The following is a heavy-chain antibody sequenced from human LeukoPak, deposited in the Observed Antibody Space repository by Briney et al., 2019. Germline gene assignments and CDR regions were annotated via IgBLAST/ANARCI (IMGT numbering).Heavy chain of an antibody. CDR3: ARGSYRPDY. J-gene: IGHJ4*02. CDR1: ELTFTSYE. Sequence: GGSLRLSCAASELTFTSYERNWVRQAPGKWLEWVSYISSSGSTIYYADSVKGRFTVSRDNAENSLYLQMNSLRAEDTAGYYCARGSYRPDYWGQGTLVTVSS. V-gene: IGHV3-48*03. D-gene: IGHD1-26*01. CDR2: ISSSGSTI.